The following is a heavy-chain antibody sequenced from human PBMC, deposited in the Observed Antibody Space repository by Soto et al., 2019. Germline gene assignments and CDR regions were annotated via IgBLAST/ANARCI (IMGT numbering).Heavy chain of an antibody. CDR3: ARFQPTLRDGYPRVYGMDV. J-gene: IGHJ6*02. Sequence: PGESLKISCKGSGYSFTSYWIGWVRQMPGKGLEWMGIIYPGDSDTRYSPSFQGQVTISADKSISTAYLQWSSLKASDTVMYYCARFQPTLRDGYPRVYGMDVWGQGTTVTVSS. V-gene: IGHV5-51*01. CDR2: IYPGDSDT. D-gene: IGHD5-12*01. CDR1: GYSFTSYW.